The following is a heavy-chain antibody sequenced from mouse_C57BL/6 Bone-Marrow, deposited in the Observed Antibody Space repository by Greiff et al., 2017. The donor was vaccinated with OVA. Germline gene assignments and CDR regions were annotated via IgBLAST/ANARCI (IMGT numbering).Heavy chain of an antibody. CDR1: GFTFSSYA. CDR3: ARGNYGSSLVYWYFDV. J-gene: IGHJ1*03. D-gene: IGHD1-1*01. V-gene: IGHV5-4*03. Sequence: EVKVVESGGGLVKPGGSLKLSCAVSGFTFSSYAMSWVRQTPEKRLEWVATISDGGSYTYYPDNVKGRVTISRDNAKNNLYLQMSHLKSEDTAMYYCARGNYGSSLVYWYFDVWGTGTTVTVSS. CDR2: ISDGGSYT.